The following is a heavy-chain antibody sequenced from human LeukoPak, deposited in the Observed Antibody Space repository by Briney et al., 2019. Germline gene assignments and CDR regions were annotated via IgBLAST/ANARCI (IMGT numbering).Heavy chain of an antibody. CDR3: ARRRQSYFDH. J-gene: IGHJ4*02. Sequence: PGGSLRLSCAASGFTFSYFGMHWVRQAPAKGLEWVAVIWDDGSKEYYADSVKGRFTISRDSSNNTVYLQMDSLRAEDTAIYYCARRRQSYFDHWGQGTQVTVSS. V-gene: IGHV3-33*01. CDR1: GFTFSYFG. CDR2: IWDDGSKE.